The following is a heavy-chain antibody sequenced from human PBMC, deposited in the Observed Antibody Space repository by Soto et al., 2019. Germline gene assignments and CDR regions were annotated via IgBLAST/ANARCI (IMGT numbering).Heavy chain of an antibody. D-gene: IGHD5-18*01. CDR1: GGSISSGVYS. CDR2: IYHSGST. CDR3: ARVPNVDTAMDHPNYYYYYGMDV. V-gene: IGHV4-30-2*01. J-gene: IGHJ6*02. Sequence: SETLSLTCAVSGGSISSGVYSWSGIRHPPGKGLEWIGYIYHSGSTYYNPSLKSRVTISVDRSKNQFSLKLSSVTAADTAVYYCARVPNVDTAMDHPNYYYYYGMDVWGQGTTVTVSS.